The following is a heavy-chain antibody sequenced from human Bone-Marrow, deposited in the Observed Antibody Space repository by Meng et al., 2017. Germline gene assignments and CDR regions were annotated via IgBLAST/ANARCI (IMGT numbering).Heavy chain of an antibody. Sequence: QVRLVQAWGEWKKLGASVKVSCKASGYTFTSYDINWVRQATGQGLEWMGWMNPNSANTGYAQKFQGRVTMTRNTSINTAYLELSSLRSEDTAVYYCARGPGCSSLSCPYYFDYWGQGTLVTVSS. D-gene: IGHD2-2*01. CDR3: ARGPGCSSLSCPYYFDY. J-gene: IGHJ4*02. CDR2: MNPNSANT. V-gene: IGHV1-8*01. CDR1: GYTFTSYD.